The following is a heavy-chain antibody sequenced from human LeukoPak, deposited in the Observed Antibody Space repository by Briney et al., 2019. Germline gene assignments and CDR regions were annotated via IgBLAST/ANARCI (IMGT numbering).Heavy chain of an antibody. CDR3: ARGLRGSPAFDY. CDR1: GYTFTGYY. CDR2: INPNSGGT. V-gene: IGHV1-2*02. Sequence: ASVKVSCKASGYTFTGYYMHWVRQAPGQGLEWMGWINPNSGGTNYAQKFQGRVTMTRNTSINTAYMELSRLRSDDTAVYYCARGLRGSPAFDYWGQGTLVTVSS. D-gene: IGHD2-2*01. J-gene: IGHJ4*02.